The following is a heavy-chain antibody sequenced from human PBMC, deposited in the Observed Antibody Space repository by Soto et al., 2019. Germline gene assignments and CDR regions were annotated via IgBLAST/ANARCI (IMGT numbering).Heavy chain of an antibody. Sequence: QVQLVQSGAEVKKPGSSVKVSCKASGGTFSSYTISWVRQAPGQGLEWMGRIIPILGIANYAQKFQGRVTITADKSTSTAYRELSSLRSEDTAVYYCARSRGYGSGSYDAFDIWGQGTMVTVSS. CDR2: IIPILGIA. D-gene: IGHD3-10*01. V-gene: IGHV1-69*02. CDR3: ARSRGYGSGSYDAFDI. CDR1: GGTFSSYT. J-gene: IGHJ3*02.